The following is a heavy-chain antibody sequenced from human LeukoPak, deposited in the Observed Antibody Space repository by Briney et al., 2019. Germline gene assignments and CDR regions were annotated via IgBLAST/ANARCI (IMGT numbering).Heavy chain of an antibody. V-gene: IGHV1-2*06. CDR2: FNPNSGGT. Sequence: GASVKVSCKASGYTFTGYYIHWVRQPPGQGLEWMGRFNPNSGGTNYAQKFQDRVTMTRDTSISTAYMELSRLRSDDTAVYYCARGTSSGNSNWFDPWGQGTLVTVSS. CDR1: GYTFTGYY. D-gene: IGHD4-23*01. CDR3: ARGTSSGNSNWFDP. J-gene: IGHJ5*02.